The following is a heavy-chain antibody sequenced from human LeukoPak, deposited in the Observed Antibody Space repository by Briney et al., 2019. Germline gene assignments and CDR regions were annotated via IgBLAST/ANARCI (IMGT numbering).Heavy chain of an antibody. V-gene: IGHV1-69*05. J-gene: IGHJ4*02. CDR2: IIPIFGTA. CDR3: AREGTYSSGWY. CDR1: GGTFSSYA. Sequence: ALVKVSCKASGGTFSSYAISWVRQAPGQGLEWMGRIIPIFGTANYAQKFQGRVTITTDESTSTAYMELSSLRSEDTAVYYCAREGTYSSGWYWGQGTLVTVSS. D-gene: IGHD6-19*01.